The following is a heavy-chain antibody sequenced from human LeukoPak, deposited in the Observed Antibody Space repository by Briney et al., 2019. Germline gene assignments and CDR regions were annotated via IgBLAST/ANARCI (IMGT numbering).Heavy chain of an antibody. D-gene: IGHD1-26*01. Sequence: PGGSLRLSCAASGFTFSGYAMSWVRQAPGKGLEWVSAIRGGGGSTYYADSVKGRFTISRDNSRNTLYLQMNSLRAEDTAVYYCAKDGGSLEYYFDYWGQGTLVPVYS. J-gene: IGHJ4*02. CDR1: GFTFSGYA. CDR3: AKDGGSLEYYFDY. V-gene: IGHV3-23*01. CDR2: IRGGGGST.